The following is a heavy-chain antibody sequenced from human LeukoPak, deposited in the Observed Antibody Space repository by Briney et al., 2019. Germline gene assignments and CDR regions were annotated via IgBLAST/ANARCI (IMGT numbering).Heavy chain of an antibody. CDR1: GYSISSGYY. Sequence: SETLSLTCTVSGYSISSGYYWGWIRQPPGEGLDWIGSIHNSGSTYYNPSLKSRVTISIDTSKNQFSLKLSSVTAADTAVYFCARVAAAGNYYFDYWGQGTLVTVSS. D-gene: IGHD6-13*01. CDR3: ARVAAAGNYYFDY. J-gene: IGHJ4*02. CDR2: IHNSGST. V-gene: IGHV4-38-2*02.